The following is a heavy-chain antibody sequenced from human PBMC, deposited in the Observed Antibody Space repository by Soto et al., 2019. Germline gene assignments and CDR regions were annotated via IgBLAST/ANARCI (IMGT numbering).Heavy chain of an antibody. CDR1: CGSVSGYY. CDR3: ARSSVRGWSY. CDR2: ITHSGST. J-gene: IGHJ4*02. Sequence: SETLSLTCAVYCGSVSGYYWTWIRQPPGKGLEWIGEITHSGSTNYNPSLKSRVTISVDTSKNQFSLNLNSVTAADTAVYYCARSSVRGWSYWGQGTRVTVSS. D-gene: IGHD3-10*02. V-gene: IGHV4-34*01.